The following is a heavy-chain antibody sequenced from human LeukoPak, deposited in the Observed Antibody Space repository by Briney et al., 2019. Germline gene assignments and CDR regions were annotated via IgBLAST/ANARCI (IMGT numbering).Heavy chain of an antibody. CDR1: GYIISYYL. CDR2: INPADSDT. Sequence: GALPMISCAACGYIISYYLIAWLQELGEELLELMGIINPADSDTRYSLSIQGQVTISDDRSIDTAYLQWSSLKASETAMYYFARGEGGYNYSFWRQATLVSVCS. J-gene: IGHJ4*02. V-gene: IGHV5-51*07. D-gene: IGHD5-24*01. CDR3: ARGEGGYNYSF.